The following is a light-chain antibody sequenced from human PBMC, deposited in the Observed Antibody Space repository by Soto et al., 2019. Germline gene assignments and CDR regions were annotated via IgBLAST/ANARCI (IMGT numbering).Light chain of an antibody. V-gene: IGKV1-6*01. CDR1: QDIRND. J-gene: IGKJ1*01. CDR3: LQAYNYPWT. Sequence: AIQMTQSPSSLSASVGDRVTITCRASQDIRNDLGWYQQKPGKAPKFLIYAASSLQSGVPSRFSGSGSGTDFTLIIRRLQPEDFATYYCLQAYNYPWTFGQGTKVEIK. CDR2: AAS.